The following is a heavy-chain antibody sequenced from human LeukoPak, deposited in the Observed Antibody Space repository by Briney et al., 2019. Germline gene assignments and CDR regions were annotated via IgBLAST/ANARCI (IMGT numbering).Heavy chain of an antibody. V-gene: IGHV4-34*01. CDR3: ARVGSGVNGPVDY. D-gene: IGHD3-10*01. CDR1: GGSISGYY. J-gene: IGHJ4*02. CDR2: INHSGST. Sequence: KPSGTLSLTCAVYGGSISGYYWSWIRQPPGKGLEWIGEINHSGSTNYNPSLKSRVTISVDTSKNQFSLKLSSVTAADTAVYYCARVGSGVNGPVDYWGQGTLVTVSS.